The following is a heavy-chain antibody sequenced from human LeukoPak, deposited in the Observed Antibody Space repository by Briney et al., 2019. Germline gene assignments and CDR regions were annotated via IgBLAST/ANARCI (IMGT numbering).Heavy chain of an antibody. J-gene: IGHJ4*02. CDR3: ARAVTHYYDSSGYRYYFDY. V-gene: IGHV4-34*01. D-gene: IGHD3-22*01. Sequence: SETLSLTCAVYGGSFSGYYWSWIRQPPGKGLEWIGGINHSGSTNYNPSLKSRVTISVDTSKNQFSLKLSSVTAADTAVYYCARAVTHYYDSSGYRYYFDYWGQGTLVTVSS. CDR1: GGSFSGYY. CDR2: INHSGST.